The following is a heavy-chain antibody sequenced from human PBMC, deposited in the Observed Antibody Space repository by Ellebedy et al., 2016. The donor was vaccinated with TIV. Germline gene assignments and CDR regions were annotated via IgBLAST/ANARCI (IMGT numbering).Heavy chain of an antibody. Sequence: GESLKISXAASGFTSSDAWMTWVRQAPGKGLEWVSVIYRGGATFYADSVKGRFNISRDDSKNTLDLQMNDLGAEDTAVYYCVRDYRDGLNAFEVWGQGTMVTVSS. CDR2: IYRGGAT. D-gene: IGHD3-16*02. V-gene: IGHV3-53*01. J-gene: IGHJ3*01. CDR1: GFTSSDAW. CDR3: VRDYRDGLNAFEV.